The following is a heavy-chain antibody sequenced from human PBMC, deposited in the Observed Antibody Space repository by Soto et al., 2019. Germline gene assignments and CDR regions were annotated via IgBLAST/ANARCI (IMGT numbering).Heavy chain of an antibody. CDR3: AKDGAGHAFDN. CDR1: GFTFSSYG. J-gene: IGHJ3*02. V-gene: IGHV3-30*18. CDR2: ISYGGSNK. D-gene: IGHD3-10*01. Sequence: AGTLTLSCAASGFTFSSYGMHWVRQAPGKGLEWVGVISYGGSNKYYADSVNGRFIISRDNSKNTVYLQMNSRRAEDTAGYYCAKDGAGHAFDNWGQGTMVTVSS.